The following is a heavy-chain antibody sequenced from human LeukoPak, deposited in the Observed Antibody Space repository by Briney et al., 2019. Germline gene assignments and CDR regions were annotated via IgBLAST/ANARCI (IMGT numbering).Heavy chain of an antibody. Sequence: ASVKVSCKASGYTFTGYYLHWLRQAPGHGLEWMGWINPNSGDTNYAQKFQGRVTMTRDTSISTAYMELSRLRSDDTAVYYCARGGPKLRFLEWLLWGGYFDYWGQGTLVTVSS. J-gene: IGHJ4*02. CDR1: GYTFTGYY. CDR3: ARGGPKLRFLEWLLWGGYFDY. CDR2: INPNSGDT. V-gene: IGHV1-2*02. D-gene: IGHD3-3*01.